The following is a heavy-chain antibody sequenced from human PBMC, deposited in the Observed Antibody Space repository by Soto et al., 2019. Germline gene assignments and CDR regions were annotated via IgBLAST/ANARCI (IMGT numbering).Heavy chain of an antibody. V-gene: IGHV3-21*01. CDR3: ARDKLLLSNSPEKYYYYYMDV. Sequence: GGSLRLSCAASGFTFSSYSMNWVRQAPGKGLEWVSSISSSSSYIYYADSVKGRFTISRDNAKNSLYLQMNSLRAEDTAVYYCARDKLLLSNSPEKYYYYYMDVWGKGTTVTVSS. J-gene: IGHJ6*03. CDR2: ISSSSSYI. D-gene: IGHD1-7*01. CDR1: GFTFSSYS.